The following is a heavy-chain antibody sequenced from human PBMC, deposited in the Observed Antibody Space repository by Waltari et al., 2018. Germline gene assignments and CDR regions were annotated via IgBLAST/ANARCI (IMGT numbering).Heavy chain of an antibody. CDR3: AKLAVAGNDVDY. V-gene: IGHV3-30*18. CDR1: GFTFSSYG. J-gene: IGHJ4*02. Sequence: QVQLVESGGGLVQPGRSLRLSCAASGFTFSSYGMHWVRQAPGKGLEWVAVISYDGRNKYYADSVKGRFTISRDNSKNTLYLQMNSLRAEDTAVYYCAKLAVAGNDVDYWGQGTLVTVSS. D-gene: IGHD6-19*01. CDR2: ISYDGRNK.